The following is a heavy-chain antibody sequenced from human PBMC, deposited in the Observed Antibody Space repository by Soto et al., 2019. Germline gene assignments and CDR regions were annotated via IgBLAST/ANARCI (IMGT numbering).Heavy chain of an antibody. CDR2: ISPDGRTT. CDR3: ADSWLRTSN. CDR1: GFGLWHNW. J-gene: IGHJ4*02. V-gene: IGHV3-74*01. D-gene: IGHD5-12*01. Sequence: LILPYPDPGFGLWHNWIDLVRQAPGKGLVWVSRISPDGRTTTYADSVKGRFTISRDNAKSTLYLQMNSLTVEDRAVYYCADSWLRTSNWGPGTLVTVHS.